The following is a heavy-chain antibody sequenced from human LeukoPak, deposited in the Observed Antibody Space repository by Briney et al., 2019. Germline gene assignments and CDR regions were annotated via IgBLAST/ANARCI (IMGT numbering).Heavy chain of an antibody. D-gene: IGHD5-24*01. CDR2: IYYSGST. J-gene: IGHJ6*02. V-gene: IGHV4-39*01. Sequence: SETLSLTCTVSGVSISSSSYYWGWIRQPPGKGLEWIGSIYYSGSTYYNPSLKSRVTISVDTSKNQFSLKLSSVTAADTAVYYCATLSDGYGYYYYGMDVWGQGTTVTVSS. CDR1: GVSISSSSYY. CDR3: ATLSDGYGYYYYGMDV.